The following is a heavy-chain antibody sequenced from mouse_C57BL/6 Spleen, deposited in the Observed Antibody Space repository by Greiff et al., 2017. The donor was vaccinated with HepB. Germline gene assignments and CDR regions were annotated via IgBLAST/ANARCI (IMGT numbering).Heavy chain of an antibody. Sequence: QVTLKESGAELVKPGASVKISCKASGYAFSSYWMNWVKQRPGKGLEWIGQIYPGDGDTNYNGKFKGKATLTADKSSSTAYMQLSSLTSEDSAVYFCARGLGWGFAYWGQGTLVTVSA. D-gene: IGHD3-1*01. V-gene: IGHV1-80*01. J-gene: IGHJ3*01. CDR2: IYPGDGDT. CDR1: GYAFSSYW. CDR3: ARGLGWGFAY.